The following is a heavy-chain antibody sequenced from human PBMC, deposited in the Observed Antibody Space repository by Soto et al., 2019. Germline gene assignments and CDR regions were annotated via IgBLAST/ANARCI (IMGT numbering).Heavy chain of an antibody. D-gene: IGHD4-17*01. Sequence: GGSLRLSCAASGFTFSSYAMSWVRQAPGKGLEWVSAISGSGGSTYYADSVKGRFTISRDNSKNTLYLQMNSLRAEDTAVYYCAKDISAETFTVTTLGYWGQGTLVTVSS. CDR1: GFTFSSYA. CDR3: AKDISAETFTVTTLGY. J-gene: IGHJ4*02. V-gene: IGHV3-23*01. CDR2: ISGSGGST.